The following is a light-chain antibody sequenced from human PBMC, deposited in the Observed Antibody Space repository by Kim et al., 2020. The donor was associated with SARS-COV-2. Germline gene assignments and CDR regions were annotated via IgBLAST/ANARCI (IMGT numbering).Light chain of an antibody. Sequence: SPRERVTLSWMASQSVSSSYLAWDHQKPGQAPRLLIYGASSRATGIPDRFSGSGSGTDFTLTISRLEPEDFAIYYCQQYGSSPWTFGQGTKVDIK. J-gene: IGKJ1*01. CDR1: QSVSSSY. CDR3: QQYGSSPWT. CDR2: GAS. V-gene: IGKV3-20*01.